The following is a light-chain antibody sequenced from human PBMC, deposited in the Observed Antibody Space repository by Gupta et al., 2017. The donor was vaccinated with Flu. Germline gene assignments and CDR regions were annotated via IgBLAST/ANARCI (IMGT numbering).Light chain of an antibody. V-gene: IGLV2-14*01. Sequence: QSALTQPASVSGSPGPSITISCTGTSSDVGGYNYVSWYQQHPGKAPKLMIYEDSNRPSGVSNRFSGSKSGNTASLTISGLQAEDEADYYCSSYTSSSTLPLYVFGTGTKVTVL. J-gene: IGLJ1*01. CDR3: SSYTSSSTLPLYV. CDR1: SSDVGGYNY. CDR2: EDS.